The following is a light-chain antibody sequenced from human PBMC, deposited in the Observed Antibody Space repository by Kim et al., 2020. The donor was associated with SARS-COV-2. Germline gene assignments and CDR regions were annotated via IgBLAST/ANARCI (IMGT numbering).Light chain of an antibody. Sequence: QSVLTQPPSVSAAPGQKVTISCSGSSSNIGNNYVSWYQHLPGTAPKLLIFDNNKRPSGIPDRFSGSKSGTSATLGITGLQTGDEADYYCGTWDSSLSIILSGGGGQLTVL. V-gene: IGLV1-51*01. CDR2: DNN. CDR3: GTWDSSLSIIL. CDR1: SSNIGNNY. J-gene: IGLJ2*01.